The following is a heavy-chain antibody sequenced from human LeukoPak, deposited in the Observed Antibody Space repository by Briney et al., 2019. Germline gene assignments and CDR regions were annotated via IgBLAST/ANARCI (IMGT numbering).Heavy chain of an antibody. CDR3: ARGVEPLAANTLAY. V-gene: IGHV3-53*01. CDR2: LYSDGNT. Sequence: GGSLRLSCAASGFTVITNDMTWVRQAPEKGLEWVSVLYSDGNTKYADSVQGRFTISRDTSKNTLYLEMTSLSPDDTAVYYCARGVEPLAANTLAYWGQGTLVTVSS. D-gene: IGHD1-14*01. J-gene: IGHJ4*02. CDR1: GFTVITND.